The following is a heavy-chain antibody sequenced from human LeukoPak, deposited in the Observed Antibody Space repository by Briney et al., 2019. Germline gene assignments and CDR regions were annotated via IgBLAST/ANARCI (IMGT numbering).Heavy chain of an antibody. J-gene: IGHJ5*02. V-gene: IGHV3-21*05. D-gene: IGHD6-19*01. CDR3: ARDVGFNNGWPA. CDR1: GITLSNYS. CDR2: ISVGGSDE. Sequence: GGSLRLSCAVSGITLSNYSMNWVRQAPGKGLEWISYISVGGSDEEYADSVKGRFSISRDNAKNSVFLQMNSLRVEDTAVYYCARDVGFNNGWPAWGQGTLVTVSS.